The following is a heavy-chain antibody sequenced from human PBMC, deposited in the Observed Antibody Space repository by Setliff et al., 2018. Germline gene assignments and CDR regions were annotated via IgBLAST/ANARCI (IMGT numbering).Heavy chain of an antibody. D-gene: IGHD2-8*01. Sequence: GGSLRLSCAASAFGFAFSSIWMNWVRQAPGKGLEWAGRIKSYGSGGTIDYAAPVEGRFTISRDDSKNTVYLQMSSLKIEDTAVYYCVHNADFIGTFNTWGQGTMVTVSS. V-gene: IGHV3-15*07. J-gene: IGHJ3*01. CDR3: VHNADFIGTFNT. CDR1: GFAFSSIW. CDR2: IKSYGSGGTI.